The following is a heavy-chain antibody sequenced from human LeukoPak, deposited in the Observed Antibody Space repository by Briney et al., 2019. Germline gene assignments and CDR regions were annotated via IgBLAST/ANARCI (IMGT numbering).Heavy chain of an antibody. V-gene: IGHV3-9*01. D-gene: IGHD3-22*01. CDR2: ISWNSGSI. J-gene: IGHJ4*02. CDR3: EKVLVSYYDSRGPFNY. Sequence: PGGSLRLSCAASGFTFDDYAMHWVRQAPGKGLEWVSGISWNSGSIGYADSVKGRFTISRDNAKNSLYLQMNSLRAEDTALYYCEKVLVSYYDSRGPFNYGGREPLVTFP. CDR1: GFTFDDYA.